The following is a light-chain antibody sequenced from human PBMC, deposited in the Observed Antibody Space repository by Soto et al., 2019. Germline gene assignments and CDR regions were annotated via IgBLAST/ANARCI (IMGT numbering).Light chain of an antibody. CDR3: QHYGSSPRT. Sequence: IVLTPSPGTLSLSPVETATLSCRASRSVSSNYLAWYQQRPGQAPRLLINRASNRATGIPDRFTGSGSGTDFTLTINRLEPADFAVYYCQHYGSSPRTFGQGTKVDIK. CDR2: RAS. V-gene: IGKV3-20*01. CDR1: RSVSSNY. J-gene: IGKJ1*01.